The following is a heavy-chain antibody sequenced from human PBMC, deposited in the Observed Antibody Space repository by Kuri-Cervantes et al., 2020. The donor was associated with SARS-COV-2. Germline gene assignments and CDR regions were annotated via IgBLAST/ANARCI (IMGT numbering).Heavy chain of an antibody. CDR2: IKSKTDGGTT. D-gene: IGHD2-2*01. V-gene: IGHV3-15*01. J-gene: IGHJ4*02. Sequence: GESLKISCAASGFTFSSYAMHWVRQAPGKGLEWVGRIKSKTDGGTTDYAAPVKGRFTIPRDDSKNTLYLQMNSLKTEDTAVYYCTTDPWGYCSSTSCSGDYWGQGTLVTVSS. CDR3: TTDPWGYCSSTSCSGDY. CDR1: GFTFSSYA.